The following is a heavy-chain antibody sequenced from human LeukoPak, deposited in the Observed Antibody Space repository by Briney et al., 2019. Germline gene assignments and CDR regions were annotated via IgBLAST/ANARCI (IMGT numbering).Heavy chain of an antibody. V-gene: IGHV4-39*07. CDR3: ARRIAVAGTCPYYYYYGMDV. CDR1: GGSISSSSYY. CDR2: IYYSGST. Sequence: SETLSLTCTVSGGSISSSSYYWGWIRQPPGKGLEWIGSIYYSGSTYYNPSLKSRVTISVDTSKNQFSLKLSSVTAADTAVYYCARRIAVAGTCPYYYYYGMDVWGQGTTVTVSS. D-gene: IGHD6-19*01. J-gene: IGHJ6*02.